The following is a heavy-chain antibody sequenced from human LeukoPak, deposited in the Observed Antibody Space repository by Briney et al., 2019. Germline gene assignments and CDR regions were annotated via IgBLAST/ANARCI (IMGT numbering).Heavy chain of an antibody. CDR1: GGSISSGSYY. V-gene: IGHV4-61*02. CDR3: ARDYSMTHAFDI. CDR2: IYTSGST. J-gene: IGHJ3*02. Sequence: PSETLSLTCTVSGGSISSGSYYWSWIRQPAGKGLEWIGRIYTSGSTNYNPSLKSRVTISVDTSKNQFSLKLSSVTAADTAVYYCARDYSMTHAFDIWGQGTLVTVSS. D-gene: IGHD1-26*01.